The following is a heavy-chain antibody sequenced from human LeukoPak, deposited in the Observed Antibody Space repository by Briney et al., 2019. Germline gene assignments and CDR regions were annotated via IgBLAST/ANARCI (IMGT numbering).Heavy chain of an antibody. J-gene: IGHJ6*03. CDR1: GYTFTSYG. V-gene: IGHV1-18*01. Sequence: PVASVKVSCKASGYTFTSYGISWVRQAPGQGLEWMGWISAYNGNTNYAQKLQGRVTMTTDTSTSTAYMELRSLRSDDTAVYYCARSWLLWFGELSLYYYYYYIDVWGKGTTVTVSS. CDR3: ARSWLLWFGELSLYYYYYYIDV. CDR2: ISAYNGNT. D-gene: IGHD3-10*01.